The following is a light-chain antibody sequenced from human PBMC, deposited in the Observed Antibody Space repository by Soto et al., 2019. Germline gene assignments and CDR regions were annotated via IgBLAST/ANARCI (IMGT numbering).Light chain of an antibody. Sequence: DIVMTQSPLSLPVTPGEPASISCRSSQSLLHSNGYNYLDWYLQKPGQSPQLLIYFGSNRASGVPDRVSGRGSGTDFTLKISRVEAEDVGVYYCMQALQTPWTFGQGTKVEIK. CDR1: QSLLHSNGYNY. CDR2: FGS. V-gene: IGKV2-28*01. J-gene: IGKJ1*01. CDR3: MQALQTPWT.